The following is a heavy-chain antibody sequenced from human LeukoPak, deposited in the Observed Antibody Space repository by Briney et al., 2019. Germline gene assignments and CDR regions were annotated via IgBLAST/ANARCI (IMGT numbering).Heavy chain of an antibody. CDR1: GGSFSGYY. J-gene: IGHJ4*02. V-gene: IGHV4-34*01. D-gene: IGHD7-27*01. Sequence: SETLSLTCAVYGGSFSGYYWSWIRQPPGKGLEWIGEINHSGSTNYNPSLKSRVTISEDTSKNQFSLKLSSVTAADTALYYCARGTGDKHFDYWGQGTLVSVSS. CDR3: ARGTGDKHFDY. CDR2: INHSGST.